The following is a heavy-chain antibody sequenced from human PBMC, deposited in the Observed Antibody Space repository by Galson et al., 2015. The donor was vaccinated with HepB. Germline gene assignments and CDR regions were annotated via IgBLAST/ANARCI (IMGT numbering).Heavy chain of an antibody. CDR3: AKDSIPGYCSGGSCLPYYYYYGMDV. CDR2: ISGSGGST. D-gene: IGHD2-15*01. CDR1: GFTFSSYA. J-gene: IGHJ6*02. V-gene: IGHV3-23*01. Sequence: SLRLSCAASGFTFSSYAMSWVRQAPGKGLEWVSAISGSGGSTYYADSVKGRFTISRDNSKNTLYLQMNSLRAEDTAVYYCAKDSIPGYCSGGSCLPYYYYYGMDVWGQGTTATVSS.